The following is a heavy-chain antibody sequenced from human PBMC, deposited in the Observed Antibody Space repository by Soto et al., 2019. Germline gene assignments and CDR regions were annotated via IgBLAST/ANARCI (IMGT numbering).Heavy chain of an antibody. CDR2: ISYTGNT. D-gene: IGHD3-3*01. Sequence: SETLSLTCAVSGRSVSSVGYYWSWVRQHPGKGLEWIGSISYTGNTYYNPSLENRLSISLDTSENRFYLRLNSVTAADTAIYYCARPNDYWNGYGPFDYWGQGTLVTVSS. V-gene: IGHV4-31*11. CDR1: GRSVSSVGYY. CDR3: ARPNDYWNGYGPFDY. J-gene: IGHJ4*02.